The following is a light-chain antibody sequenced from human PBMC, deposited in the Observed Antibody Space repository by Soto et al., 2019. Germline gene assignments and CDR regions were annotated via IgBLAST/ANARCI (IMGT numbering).Light chain of an antibody. V-gene: IGKV4-1*01. CDR3: QQYLGIPRT. J-gene: IGKJ1*01. CDR1: QSVIHSANNKNC. CDR2: WAS. Sequence: DIVMTQSPDSLAVSLGERATINCKSSQSVIHSANNKNCLAWYQQKPGQPPKLLIYWASTRESGVPDRFSGSGFGTDFTLTISSLQAEDVAVYYCQQYLGIPRTFGQGTKVEIK.